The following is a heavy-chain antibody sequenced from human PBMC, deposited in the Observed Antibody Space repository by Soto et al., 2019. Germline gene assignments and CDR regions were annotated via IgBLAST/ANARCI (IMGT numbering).Heavy chain of an antibody. Sequence: SETLSLTCAVSGGSISSSNWWSWVRQPPGKGLEWIGEIYHSGSTNYNPSLKSRVTISVDKSKNQFSLKLSSVTAADTAVYYCARFEGSRAEYHGTFDYWGQGTLVTVSS. CDR2: IYHSGST. J-gene: IGHJ4*02. CDR1: GGSISSSNW. V-gene: IGHV4-4*02. D-gene: IGHD3-10*01. CDR3: ARFEGSRAEYHGTFDY.